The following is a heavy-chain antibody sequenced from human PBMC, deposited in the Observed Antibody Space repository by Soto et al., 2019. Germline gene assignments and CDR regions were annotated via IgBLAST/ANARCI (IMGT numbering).Heavy chain of an antibody. D-gene: IGHD3-3*01. CDR3: ARGVLEWLLRDSYYYYMDV. V-gene: IGHV4-59*01. Sequence: QVQLQESGPGLVKPSETLSLTCTVSGDSISSSYWNWIRQAPGKGLEWSGYIDDTGSTNYNPSLKSRVTLSVDPSNNLYSLKLSSVTAADTAVYYCARGVLEWLLRDSYYYYMDVWGKGTTVTVSS. J-gene: IGHJ6*03. CDR2: IDDTGST. CDR1: GDSISSSY.